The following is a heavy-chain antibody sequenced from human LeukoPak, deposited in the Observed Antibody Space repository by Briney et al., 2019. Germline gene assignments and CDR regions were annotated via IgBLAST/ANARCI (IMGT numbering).Heavy chain of an antibody. D-gene: IGHD3-22*01. Sequence: GGSLRLSCAASGFTFNDYGMSWVPQAPGKGLKGVSVINWNGGRTGYADSMQGRFIISRDNAKNSMYLQVNSLRAEDTALYYCARNFGGGDSSGPYYWGQGTLVTVSS. CDR2: INWNGGRT. V-gene: IGHV3-20*04. CDR3: ARNFGGGDSSGPYY. CDR1: GFTFNDYG. J-gene: IGHJ4*02.